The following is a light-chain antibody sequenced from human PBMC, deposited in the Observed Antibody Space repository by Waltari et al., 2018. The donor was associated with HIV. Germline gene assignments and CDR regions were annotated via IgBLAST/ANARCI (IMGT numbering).Light chain of an antibody. CDR3: QQYANTPWT. CDR2: WAS. V-gene: IGKV4-1*01. J-gene: IGKJ1*01. Sequence: DLVMTQSPDSLAVSLGERATINCKSSTNVLYSPNNKNYLAWFQQKPGQPPKLLIYWASIRESGVPDRFTGSGSGTDFTLTISSLQAEDVAVYYCQQYANTPWTFGRGTKVEIK. CDR1: TNVLYSPNNKNY.